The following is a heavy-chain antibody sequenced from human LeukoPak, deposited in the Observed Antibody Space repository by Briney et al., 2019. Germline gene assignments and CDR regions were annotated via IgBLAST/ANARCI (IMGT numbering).Heavy chain of an antibody. Sequence: GGSLRLSCSASGFTFSSYAMHWVRQAPGKGLEYVSAISSNGGSTYYADSVKGRFTIFRDNSKNTLYLQMSSLRAEDTAVYYCVKGAMVRPPPFDYWGQGTLVTVSS. J-gene: IGHJ4*02. CDR2: ISSNGGST. CDR1: GFTFSSYA. V-gene: IGHV3-64D*06. CDR3: VKGAMVRPPPFDY. D-gene: IGHD3-10*01.